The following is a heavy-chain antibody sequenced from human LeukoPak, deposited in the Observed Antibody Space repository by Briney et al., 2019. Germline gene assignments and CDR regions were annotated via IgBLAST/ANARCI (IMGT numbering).Heavy chain of an antibody. CDR3: ATLNWGSSRGLDY. J-gene: IGHJ4*02. Sequence: GSLRLSCAASGFTFSSYAMSWVRQAPGKGLEWASAISGSGGSTYYADSVKGRFTISRDNSKNTLYLQMNSLRAEDTAVYYCATLNWGSSRGLDYWGQGTLVTVSS. CDR1: GFTFSSYA. CDR2: ISGSGGST. D-gene: IGHD7-27*01. V-gene: IGHV3-23*01.